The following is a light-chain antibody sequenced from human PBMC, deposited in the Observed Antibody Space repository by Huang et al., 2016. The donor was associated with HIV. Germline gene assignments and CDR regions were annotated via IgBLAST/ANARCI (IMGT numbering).Light chain of an antibody. CDR3: QQSYTSPYT. Sequence: DVQMTQSPSSLSASVGDRITITCRASQSIITYLKWYQQHPGKAPKLLIYGASSLLGGVPSRCSGSVSGTDFTLTISSLQPEDFATYYCQQSYTSPYTFGQGTKLEI. CDR1: QSIITY. CDR2: GAS. V-gene: IGKV1-39*01. J-gene: IGKJ2*01.